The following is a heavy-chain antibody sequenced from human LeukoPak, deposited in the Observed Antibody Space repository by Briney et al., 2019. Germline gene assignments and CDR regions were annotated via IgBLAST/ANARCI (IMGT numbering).Heavy chain of an antibody. V-gene: IGHV4-34*01. CDR2: INHSGST. CDR1: GGSFSGFY. Sequence: PSETLSLTCAVYGGSFSGFYWSWIRQPPGKGLEWIGEINHSGSTNYNPSLKNRVTISVDTSKNQFSLKLNSATAADTAIYYCATITSGYSSGWRRSNDYWGQGTLVTVSS. D-gene: IGHD6-19*01. CDR3: ATITSGYSSGWRRSNDY. J-gene: IGHJ4*02.